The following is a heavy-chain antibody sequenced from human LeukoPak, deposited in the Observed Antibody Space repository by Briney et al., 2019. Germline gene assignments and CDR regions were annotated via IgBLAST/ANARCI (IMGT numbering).Heavy chain of an antibody. J-gene: IGHJ4*02. CDR3: ARGWRNVVVPAAMNYFDY. Sequence: ASVKASCKASGYTFTSYYMHWVRQAPGQGLEWRGVINPSGGSTSHAQKFQGRVTMTRDTSTSTVYMELSSLRSEDTAVYYCARGWRNVVVPAAMNYFDYWGQGTLVTVSS. CDR2: INPSGGST. D-gene: IGHD2-2*01. CDR1: GYTFTSYY. V-gene: IGHV1-46*01.